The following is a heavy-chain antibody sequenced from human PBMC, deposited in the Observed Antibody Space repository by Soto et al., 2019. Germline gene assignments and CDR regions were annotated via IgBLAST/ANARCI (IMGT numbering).Heavy chain of an antibody. V-gene: IGHV1-18*01. D-gene: IGHD6-19*01. J-gene: IGHJ4*02. Sequence: QVQLVQSGGEVKKPGASVKVSCKASGDTVTKYGISWVRQAPGQGLEWLGWISSYNGHTNYALKFQDRITFTTETATTTATMESTSVTPIDTTVYCCAKATSIAVAGKETWGQGTLVTVSS. CDR2: ISSYNGHT. CDR1: GDTVTKYG. CDR3: AKATSIAVAGKET.